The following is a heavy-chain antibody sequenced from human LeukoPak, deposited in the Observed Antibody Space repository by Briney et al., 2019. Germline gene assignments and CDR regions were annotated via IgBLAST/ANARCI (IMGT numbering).Heavy chain of an antibody. J-gene: IGHJ4*02. CDR2: INPNSGGT. CDR1: GYTFTGYY. CDR3: ARETMVRGVILFDY. Sequence: ASVKVSCKASGYTFTGYYMHWVRQAPGQGLEWMGWINPNSGGTNYAQKFQGRVTMTRDTSISTAYMELSRLRSDDTAVYCCARETMVRGVILFDYWGQGTLVTVPS. V-gene: IGHV1-2*02. D-gene: IGHD3-10*01.